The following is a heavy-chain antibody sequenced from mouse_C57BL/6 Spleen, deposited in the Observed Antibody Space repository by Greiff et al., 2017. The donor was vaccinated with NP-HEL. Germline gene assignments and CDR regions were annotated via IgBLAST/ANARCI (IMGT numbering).Heavy chain of an antibody. Sequence: QVQLQQSGPELVKPGASVKISCKASGYAFSSSWMNWVKQRPGKGLEWIGRIYPGDGDTNYNGKFKGKATLTADKSSSTAYIQRSSLTSEDSAVYFCAREDYGSSSWYFDVWGTGTTVTVSS. V-gene: IGHV1-82*01. CDR3: AREDYGSSSWYFDV. D-gene: IGHD1-1*01. CDR2: IYPGDGDT. CDR1: GYAFSSSW. J-gene: IGHJ1*03.